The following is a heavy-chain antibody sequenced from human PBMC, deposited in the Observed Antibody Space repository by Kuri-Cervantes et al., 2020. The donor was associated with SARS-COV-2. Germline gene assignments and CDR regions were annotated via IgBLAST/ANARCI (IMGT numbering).Heavy chain of an antibody. Sequence: SETLSLTCTASGGSISSSSYYWGWIRQPPGKGLEWIGSIYHSGSTYYNPSLKSRGTISVDTAKNQFSLKLSSVTAADTAVYYCARVGITIFGVGPPMGYWGQGTLVTVSS. D-gene: IGHD3-3*01. V-gene: IGHV4-39*07. CDR2: IYHSGST. CDR1: GGSISSSSYY. CDR3: ARVGITIFGVGPPMGY. J-gene: IGHJ4*02.